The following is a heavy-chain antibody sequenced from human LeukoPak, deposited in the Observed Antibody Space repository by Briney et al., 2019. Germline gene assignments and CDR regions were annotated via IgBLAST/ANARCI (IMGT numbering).Heavy chain of an antibody. D-gene: IGHD4-17*01. Sequence: GASVNVSCKASGYTFTSYAMHWVRQAPGQRLEWMGWINAGNGNTKYSQKFQGRVTITRDTSASTAYMELSSLRSEDTAVYYCARDLAVTTYDYWGQGTLVTVSS. CDR1: GYTFTSYA. V-gene: IGHV1-3*01. CDR3: ARDLAVTTYDY. J-gene: IGHJ4*02. CDR2: INAGNGNT.